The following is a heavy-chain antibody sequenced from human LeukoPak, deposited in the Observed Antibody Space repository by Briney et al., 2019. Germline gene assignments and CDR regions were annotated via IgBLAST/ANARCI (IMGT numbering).Heavy chain of an antibody. CDR2: INGGGGST. D-gene: IGHD6-19*01. Sequence: PGGSLRLSCAASGFTFSTYAMNWVRQAPGKGLEWVSGINGGGGSTYYADSVKGRFTISRDNSKNTLYLQMSSLRAEDTAVYYCAKVSGYTSAWYVDFDCWGQGSLVTVSS. CDR1: GFTFSTYA. CDR3: AKVSGYTSAWYVDFDC. V-gene: IGHV3-23*01. J-gene: IGHJ4*02.